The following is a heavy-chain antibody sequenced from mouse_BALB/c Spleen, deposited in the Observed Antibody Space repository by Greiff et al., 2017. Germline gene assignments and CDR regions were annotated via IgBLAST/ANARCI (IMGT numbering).Heavy chain of an antibody. J-gene: IGHJ2*01. CDR2: IDPANGNT. CDR3: ARSDGYDGY. Sequence: EVQLQQSGAELVKPGASVKLSCTASGFNIKDTYMHWVKQRPEQGLEWIGRIDPANGNTKYDPKFQGKATFTADTSSDTAYLQLSSLTFEDTAVYYCARSDGYDGYWGQGTTLTVSA. V-gene: IGHV14-3*02. D-gene: IGHD2-2*01. CDR1: GFNIKDTY.